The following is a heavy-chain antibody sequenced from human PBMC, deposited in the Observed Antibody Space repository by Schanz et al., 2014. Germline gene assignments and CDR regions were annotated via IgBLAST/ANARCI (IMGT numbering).Heavy chain of an antibody. V-gene: IGHV1-46*01. CDR1: GYTFTSYS. Sequence: QVQLVQSGAEVKKPGASVKVSCKASGYTFTSYSMHWVRQAPGQGLEWMGRIIPVLAIADYAQKLQGRVTLTTDTSTSTAYMELRNLRSDDTAVYYCARGGGPEDVFDIWGQGTILTVSS. CDR2: IIPVLAIA. CDR3: ARGGGPEDVFDI. J-gene: IGHJ3*02. D-gene: IGHD5-12*01.